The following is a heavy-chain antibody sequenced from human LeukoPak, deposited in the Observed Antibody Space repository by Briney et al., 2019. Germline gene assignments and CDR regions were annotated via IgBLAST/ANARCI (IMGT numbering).Heavy chain of an antibody. V-gene: IGHV3-21*06. Sequence: GGSLRLSCAASGFTFSSYSMNWVRQAPGKGLEWVSFISSSSTYIYYADSLKGRFTISRDNAKNSLYLQMNSLRAEDTAVYYCARIIEARYFDYWGQGTLVTVSS. CDR3: ARIIEARYFDY. D-gene: IGHD6-6*01. J-gene: IGHJ4*02. CDR1: GFTFSSYS. CDR2: ISSSSTYI.